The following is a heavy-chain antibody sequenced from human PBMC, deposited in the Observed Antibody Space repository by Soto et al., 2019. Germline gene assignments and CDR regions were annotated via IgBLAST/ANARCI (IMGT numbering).Heavy chain of an antibody. CDR1: GDSISTVDYF. CDR2: IYKSATT. Sequence: SETLSLTCSVSGDSISTVDYFWAWIRQPPGQALEYIGYIYKSATTYYNPSFESRVAISLDTSKSQFSLNVTSVTAADTAVYFCARGRYCLTGRCFPNWFDSWGQGALVTVSS. J-gene: IGHJ5*01. V-gene: IGHV4-30-4*01. CDR3: ARGRYCLTGRCFPNWFDS. D-gene: IGHD2-15*01.